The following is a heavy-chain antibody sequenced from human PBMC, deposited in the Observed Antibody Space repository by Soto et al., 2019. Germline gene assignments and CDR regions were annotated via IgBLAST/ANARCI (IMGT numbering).Heavy chain of an antibody. CDR2: ISGSGGST. CDR1: EFTFSSYA. V-gene: IGHV3-23*01. D-gene: IGHD4-4*01. Sequence: PGGSLRLSCVASEFTFSSYAMSWVRQAPGKGLEWVSAISGSGGSTYYADSVKVRFAVSRDNSKSTLYLQMNSLRDEDTAVYYCAKVPTGEMATVFQAFDIWGQGTMVTVSS. CDR3: AKVPTGEMATVFQAFDI. J-gene: IGHJ3*02.